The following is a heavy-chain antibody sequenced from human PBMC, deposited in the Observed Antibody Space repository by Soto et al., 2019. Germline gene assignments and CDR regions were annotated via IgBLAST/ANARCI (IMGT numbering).Heavy chain of an antibody. CDR2: ISGSGGRS. CDR3: AKAYFVWSSEQPYYFDY. J-gene: IGHJ4*02. V-gene: IGHV3-23*01. Sequence: EVQLLDSGGGLVQPGGSLTLSCAASGFTFSNYAMTWVRQGPGKGLEWVPGISGSGGRSYYADSVKGRFTISRDNSKSTLYIQMISLRAEDTAVYYCAKAYFVWSSEQPYYFDYWGQGTLVTVSS. D-gene: IGHD3-16*01. CDR1: GFTFSNYA.